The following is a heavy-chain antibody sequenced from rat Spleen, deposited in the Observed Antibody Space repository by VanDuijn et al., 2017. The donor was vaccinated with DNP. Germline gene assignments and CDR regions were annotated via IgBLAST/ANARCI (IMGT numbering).Heavy chain of an antibody. Sequence: EVQLVESGGGLVQPGRSLKLSCAASGFTFSDHSMAWVRQAPVRGLEWVATIIYDGSSTYYRDSVKGRFTISRDNAINTQYLQMDSLRSEDTATYYCARHHGDYWGQGVMVTVSS. CDR1: GFTFSDHS. D-gene: IGHD1-7*01. V-gene: IGHV5S10*01. CDR2: IIYDGSST. CDR3: ARHHGDY. J-gene: IGHJ2*01.